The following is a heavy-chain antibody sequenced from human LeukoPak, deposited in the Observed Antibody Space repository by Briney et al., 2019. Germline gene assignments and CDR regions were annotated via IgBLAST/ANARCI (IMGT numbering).Heavy chain of an antibody. CDR2: INHSGST. CDR3: ARTATVITGWYIDY. J-gene: IGHJ4*02. CDR1: GGAISSYH. D-gene: IGHD2-8*02. V-gene: IGHV4-34*01. Sequence: PSETQSLTCTVSGGAISSYHWSWIRQPPGKGLEWIGEINHSGSTNYNPSLKSRVTISVDTSMNQFSLRLSSVTAADTAVYYCARTATVITGWYIDYWGQGTLVTVSS.